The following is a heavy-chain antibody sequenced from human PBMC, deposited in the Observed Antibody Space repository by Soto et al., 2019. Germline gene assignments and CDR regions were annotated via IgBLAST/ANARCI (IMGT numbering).Heavy chain of an antibody. J-gene: IGHJ4*02. D-gene: IGHD4-17*01. CDR2: ISYDGSNK. V-gene: IGHV3-30*18. CDR3: AKERDYSFDY. Sequence: QVQLVESGGGVVQPGRSLRLSCAASGFTFSSYSMHWVRQAPGKGLEWVAVISYDGSNKYYADSVKGRFTISRDNSKNTLYLQMNSLRAEDTAVYYCAKERDYSFDYWGQGTLVTVSS. CDR1: GFTFSSYS.